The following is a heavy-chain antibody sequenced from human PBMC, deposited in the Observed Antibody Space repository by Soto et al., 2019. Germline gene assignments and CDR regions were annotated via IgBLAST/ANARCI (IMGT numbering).Heavy chain of an antibody. CDR3: ARTGSDSSAFAFEI. CDR2: IYYTGST. J-gene: IGHJ3*02. Sequence: QVQLQESGPGLVKPSDTLSLTCTVSGYSIGSSNWWGWIRQAPGKGLEWIGYIYYTGSTYYNPSLKSRVTMSLYTSKNQCSLKLSSVTDVDTAVYYCARTGSDSSAFAFEIWGQGTMVSVSS. CDR1: GYSIGSSNW. D-gene: IGHD3-22*01. V-gene: IGHV4-28*01.